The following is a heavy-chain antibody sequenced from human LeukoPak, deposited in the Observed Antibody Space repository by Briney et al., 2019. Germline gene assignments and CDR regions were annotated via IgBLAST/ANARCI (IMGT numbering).Heavy chain of an antibody. J-gene: IGHJ6*01. CDR1: GFTFSRHG. CDR2: IRYDGSDK. CDR3: AKVDVGGYSGYAMAMDV. Sequence: GGSLRLSRAASGFTFSRHGMHWVRQAPGKGLEWVAFIRYDGSDKYYADSVKGRFTISRDNSENTQYLQMSSLRPEDTAVYYCAKVDVGGYSGYAMAMDVWGKGTTVTVSS. D-gene: IGHD5-12*01. V-gene: IGHV3-30*02.